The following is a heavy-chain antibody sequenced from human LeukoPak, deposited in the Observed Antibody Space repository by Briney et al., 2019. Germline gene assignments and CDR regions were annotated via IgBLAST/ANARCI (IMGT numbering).Heavy chain of an antibody. V-gene: IGHV4-59*01. CDR2: IYHSGST. CDR3: AREAGYFDY. CDR1: GGSMSSYY. J-gene: IGHJ4*02. Sequence: SETLSLTCSVSGGSMSSYYWSWIRQSPGKGLEWIGYIYHSGSTDYNSSLKSRVTISEDTSKKQFSLKVSSVTAADTAVYYCAREAGYFDYWGQGTLVTVSS.